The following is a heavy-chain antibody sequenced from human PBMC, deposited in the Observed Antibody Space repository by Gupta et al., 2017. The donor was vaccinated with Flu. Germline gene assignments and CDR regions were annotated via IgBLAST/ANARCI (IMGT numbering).Heavy chain of an antibody. CDR2: RASDRSHN. V-gene: IGHV3-30*18. CDR1: GFTFLIDD. Sequence: VHLVESGGGVVGFGTSLSLSCAASGFTFLIDDMHRLGPAPGEGLEGGVDRASDRSHNENEEFEEGRLTIPLDISKDTVKMEMDRLIVKETAVYYGVKDGARNGSGTYLGYDIDVWGKGTMVTVSS. D-gene: IGHD3-9*01. J-gene: IGHJ3*01. CDR3: VKDGARNGSGTYLGYDIDV.